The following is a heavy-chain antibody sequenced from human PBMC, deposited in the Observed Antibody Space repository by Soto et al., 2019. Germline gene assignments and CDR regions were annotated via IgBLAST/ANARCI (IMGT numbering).Heavy chain of an antibody. CDR3: ASGPGAGVDY. J-gene: IGHJ4*02. Sequence: PSETLSLTCAVYGGSFSGYYWSWIRQPPGKGLEWIGEINHSGSTNYNPSLKSRVTISVDTSKNQFSLKLSSVTAADTAVYYCASGPGAGVDYWGQGTLVTVSS. CDR1: GGSFSGYY. CDR2: INHSGST. V-gene: IGHV4-34*01. D-gene: IGHD3-10*01.